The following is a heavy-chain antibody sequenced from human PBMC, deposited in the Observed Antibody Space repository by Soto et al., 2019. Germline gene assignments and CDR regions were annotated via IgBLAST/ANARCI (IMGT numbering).Heavy chain of an antibody. D-gene: IGHD2-2*01. CDR2: IYSGGST. Sequence: GGSLRLSCAASGFTVSSNYMSWVRQAPGKGLEWVSVIYSGGSTYYADSVKGRFTISRDNSKNTLYLQMNSLRAEDTAVYYCARDPRDCSSTRCYYYGMDVWGQRTTVTFSS. CDR3: ARDPRDCSSTRCYYYGMDV. V-gene: IGHV3-53*01. CDR1: GFTVSSNY. J-gene: IGHJ6*02.